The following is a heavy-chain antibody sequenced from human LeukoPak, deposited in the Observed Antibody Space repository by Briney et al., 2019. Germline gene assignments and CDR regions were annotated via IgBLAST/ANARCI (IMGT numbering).Heavy chain of an antibody. J-gene: IGHJ6*02. Sequence: HGGSLQISCQGSGYSFTSYWIGWVRQLPGKGLEWMGIIYPGDSDTRYSPSFQGQVTISADKSISTAYLQWSSLKASDTAMYYCARQGLVAAAGMGYYYGMDVWGQGTTVTVSS. CDR1: GYSFTSYW. CDR3: ARQGLVAAAGMGYYYGMDV. D-gene: IGHD6-13*01. CDR2: IYPGDSDT. V-gene: IGHV5-51*01.